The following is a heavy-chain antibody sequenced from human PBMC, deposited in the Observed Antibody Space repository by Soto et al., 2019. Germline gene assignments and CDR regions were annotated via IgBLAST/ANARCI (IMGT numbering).Heavy chain of an antibody. CDR2: IHYSGLT. Sequence: QVQLQESGPGLVKPSETLSHTCTVSGDSINDYYWTSIRQPPGAGLEWIGYIHYSGLTNYNPSLKSRVTISMDTSKNQFFLKLTSMAAADTAVYYCARRWSGIDFWGQGTLVTVSS. D-gene: IGHD3-3*01. CDR3: ARRWSGIDF. V-gene: IGHV4-59*01. CDR1: GDSINDYY. J-gene: IGHJ4*02.